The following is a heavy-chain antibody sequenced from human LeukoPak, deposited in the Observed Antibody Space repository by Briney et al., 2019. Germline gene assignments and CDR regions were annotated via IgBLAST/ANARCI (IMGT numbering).Heavy chain of an antibody. CDR2: IYPGDSDT. D-gene: IGHD2-8*01. CDR1: GYSFTSYW. J-gene: IGHJ6*03. Sequence: GESLKISCKGSGYSFTSYWIGWVCQMPGKGLEWMGIIYPGDSDTRYSPSFQGQVTISADKSISTAYLQWSSLKASDTAMYCTNGVSLECYYYYMDVWGKGTTVTVSS. CDR3: NGVSLECYYYYMDV. V-gene: IGHV5-51*01.